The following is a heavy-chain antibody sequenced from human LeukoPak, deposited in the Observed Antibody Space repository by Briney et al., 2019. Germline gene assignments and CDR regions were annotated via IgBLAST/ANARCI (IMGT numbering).Heavy chain of an antibody. D-gene: IGHD6-19*01. CDR2: IYYSGST. V-gene: IGHV4-61*08. Sequence: PSETLSLTCTVSGGSISSGGYYWSWIRQPPGKGLEWIGYIYYSGSTNYNPSLKSRVTISVDTSKNQFSLKLSSVTAADTAVYYCARLRYSSGWYYFDYWGQGTLVTVSS. J-gene: IGHJ4*02. CDR3: ARLRYSSGWYYFDY. CDR1: GGSISSGGYY.